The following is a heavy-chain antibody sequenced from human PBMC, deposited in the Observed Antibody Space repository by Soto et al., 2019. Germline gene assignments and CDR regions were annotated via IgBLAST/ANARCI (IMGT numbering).Heavy chain of an antibody. D-gene: IGHD2-2*01. V-gene: IGHV6-1*01. J-gene: IGHJ5*02. CDR1: VENVSSYSAT. CDR3: GRAHWSSDRNILEAFDP. CDR2: TYYRSKWYY. Sequence: SPTQPITGEISVENVSSYSATRYWIRQSPSRGLEWLGRTYYRSKWYYDYAISVKGRITINPDTSRNQFSLQLSSVIPEDTAVYYCGRAHWSSDRNILEAFDPWGEGTLVTVSS.